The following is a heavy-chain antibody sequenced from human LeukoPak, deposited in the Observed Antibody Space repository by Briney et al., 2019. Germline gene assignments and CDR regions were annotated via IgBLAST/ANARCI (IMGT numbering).Heavy chain of an antibody. CDR3: ARGIYTFSSSSMYDYYYMDV. CDR2: IIPIFGTA. CDR1: GGTFSSYA. J-gene: IGHJ6*03. D-gene: IGHD6-6*01. Sequence: GASVNVSCKSSGGTFSSYAISWERQAPGQGLDWMGGIIPIFGTANYAQKFQGRVTITTDESTSTAYMDLSSLRSEDTAVYYCARGIYTFSSSSMYDYYYMDVWGKGTTVTVSS. V-gene: IGHV1-69*05.